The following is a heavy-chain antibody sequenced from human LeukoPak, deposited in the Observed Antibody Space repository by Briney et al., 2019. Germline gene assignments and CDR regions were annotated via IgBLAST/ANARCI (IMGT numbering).Heavy chain of an antibody. D-gene: IGHD6-19*01. Sequence: GGSLRLSCAASGFTFSTYWMSWVRQAPGKRLEWVANINDDGSEKYYVDSVKGRFTISRDNAKNSLYLQMNSLRAEDTAAYYCARGVVYSSGWETFDYWGQGTLVTVSS. V-gene: IGHV3-7*02. CDR2: INDDGSEK. CDR3: ARGVVYSSGWETFDY. CDR1: GFTFSTYW. J-gene: IGHJ4*02.